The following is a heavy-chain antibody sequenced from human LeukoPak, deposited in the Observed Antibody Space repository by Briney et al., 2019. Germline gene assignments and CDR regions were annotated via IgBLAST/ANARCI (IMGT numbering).Heavy chain of an antibody. Sequence: GGSLRLSCAASGFTFSSYSMNWVRQAPGKGLEWVSSISSSSSYIYYADSVKGRFTISRDNAKNSLYLQMNSLRAEDTAVYYCARIAAAGGYYCYMDVWGKGTTVTVSS. J-gene: IGHJ6*03. CDR2: ISSSSSYI. V-gene: IGHV3-21*01. CDR3: ARIAAAGGYYCYMDV. CDR1: GFTFSSYS. D-gene: IGHD6-13*01.